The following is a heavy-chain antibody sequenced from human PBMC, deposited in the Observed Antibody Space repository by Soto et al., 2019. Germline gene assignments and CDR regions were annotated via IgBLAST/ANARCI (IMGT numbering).Heavy chain of an antibody. V-gene: IGHV3-74*01. J-gene: IGHJ4*02. CDR1: GFTFSSYW. CDR2: INSDGSSI. Sequence: EVQLVESGGGLVQPGGSLRLSCAASGFTFSSYWMHWVRQAPGKGLVWVSRINSDGSSISYADSVKGRFTISRDNAKNTLYRQMSSLRAEDTAVYYCAKRTSMSGNYYFDYWGQGTLVTVSS. D-gene: IGHD3-10*01. CDR3: AKRTSMSGNYYFDY.